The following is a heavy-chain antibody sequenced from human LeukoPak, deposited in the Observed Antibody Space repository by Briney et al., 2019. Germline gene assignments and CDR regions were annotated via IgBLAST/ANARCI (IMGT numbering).Heavy chain of an antibody. CDR1: DFTFDFYW. V-gene: IGHV3-7*01. Sequence: PGGSLRLSCVASDFTFDFYWMTWVRQAPGKGLEWLANILPDGSQKYYVDSVKGRFTISRDNPKNSLYLQINNLRAEDTAVYHCGRLAHNAWYAIDFWGQGTLVTVSS. CDR3: GRLAHNAWYAIDF. J-gene: IGHJ4*02. CDR2: ILPDGSQK. D-gene: IGHD2-2*01.